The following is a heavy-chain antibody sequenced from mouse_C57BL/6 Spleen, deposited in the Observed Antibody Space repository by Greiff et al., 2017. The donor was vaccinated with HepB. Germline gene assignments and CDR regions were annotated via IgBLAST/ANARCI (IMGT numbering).Heavy chain of an antibody. D-gene: IGHD2-3*01. Sequence: VQLQQSGAELVKPGASVKISCKASGYAFSSYWMNWVKQRPGKGLEWIGQIYPGDGDTNYNGKFKGKATLTADKSSSTAYMQLSSLTSEDSAVYFCARGGGYDGYWYFDVWGTGTTVTVSS. J-gene: IGHJ1*03. CDR3: ARGGGYDGYWYFDV. CDR1: GYAFSSYW. CDR2: IYPGDGDT. V-gene: IGHV1-80*01.